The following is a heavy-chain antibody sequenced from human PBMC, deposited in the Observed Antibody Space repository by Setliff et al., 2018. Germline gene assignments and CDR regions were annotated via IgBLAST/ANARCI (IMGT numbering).Heavy chain of an antibody. V-gene: IGHV3-30*03. CDR1: GFTLRNSG. CDR3: AREGSIGWSQYFHH. J-gene: IGHJ1*01. Sequence: PGGSLRLSCAASGFTLRNSGMHWVRQAPGRGLEWVTFISYDGFKIYYAESVKGRFTISRDISTSTLFLEIDSLRSEDTGLYYCAREGSIGWSQYFHHWGQGTQVTVSS. CDR2: ISYDGFKI. D-gene: IGHD6-19*01.